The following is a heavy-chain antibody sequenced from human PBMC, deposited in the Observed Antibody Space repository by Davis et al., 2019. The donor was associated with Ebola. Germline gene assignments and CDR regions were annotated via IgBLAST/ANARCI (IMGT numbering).Heavy chain of an antibody. CDR3: ARTPNHYGDYSYYYSMDV. V-gene: IGHV3-11*01. D-gene: IGHD3-16*01. CDR1: GFTFSDYH. J-gene: IGHJ6*04. CDR2: ISKSAFTI. Sequence: GESLKISCAASGFTFSDYHMTWIRQAPGKGLEWVSYISKSAFTIYYADSVKGRFAISRDNAKNSLYLQMNSLRTEDTAVYYCARTPNHYGDYSYYYSMDVWGRGTTVTVSS.